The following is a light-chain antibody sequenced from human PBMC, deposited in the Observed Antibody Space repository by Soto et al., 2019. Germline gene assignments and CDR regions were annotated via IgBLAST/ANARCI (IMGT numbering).Light chain of an antibody. CDR3: QQYTNWPPLT. CDR1: QSVHSD. CDR2: DAS. Sequence: EIVMTQSPATLSVSPGEGATLSCRASQSVHSDLAWYQQKPGQAPRLLIYDASTRATGIPARLSGSGSGTEFTLTISSLQSEDFAVYYCQQYTNWPPLTFGGGTKVEI. V-gene: IGKV3-15*01. J-gene: IGKJ4*01.